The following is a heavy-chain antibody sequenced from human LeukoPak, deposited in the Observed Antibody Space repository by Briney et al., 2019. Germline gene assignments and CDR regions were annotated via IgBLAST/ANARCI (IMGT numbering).Heavy chain of an antibody. D-gene: IGHD3-10*01. CDR2: IWYDGSKK. Sequence: GGSLRLSCVVSGFSISSYGMHWVRQSPGKGLEWVAVIWYDGSKKYHADSVRGRFTISRDVSKSTLYLEMSSLRAEDTAVYYCARAECSTTYCYGYWGQGTLVTASP. J-gene: IGHJ4*02. CDR1: GFSISSYG. CDR3: ARAECSTTYCYGY. V-gene: IGHV3-33*01.